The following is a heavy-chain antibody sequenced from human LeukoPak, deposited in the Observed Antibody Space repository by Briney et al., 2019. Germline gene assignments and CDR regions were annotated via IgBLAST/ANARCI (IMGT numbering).Heavy chain of an antibody. Sequence: SETLSLTCAVYGGSFGGYYWSWIRQPPGKGLEWIGGINHSGSTNYNPSLKSRVTISVDTSKNQFSLKLSSVTAADTAVYYCASSDVWDIVVVVAATWGQGTLVTVSS. V-gene: IGHV4-34*01. J-gene: IGHJ5*02. D-gene: IGHD2-15*01. CDR1: GGSFGGYY. CDR2: INHSGST. CDR3: ASSDVWDIVVVVAAT.